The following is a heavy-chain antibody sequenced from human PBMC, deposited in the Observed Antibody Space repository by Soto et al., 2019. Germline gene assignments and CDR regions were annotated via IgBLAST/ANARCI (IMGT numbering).Heavy chain of an antibody. CDR2: ISYDGSNK. CDR3: ARWIRGTVDY. Sequence: GGSLRLSCAASGFTFSNYGMHWVRQAPGKGLEWVAVISYDGSNKYYADSVKGRFTISRDNAKSSLHLQMNSLRAEDTAVYYCARWIRGTVDYWGQGTLVTVSS. V-gene: IGHV3-30*03. CDR1: GFTFSNYG. D-gene: IGHD3-10*01. J-gene: IGHJ4*02.